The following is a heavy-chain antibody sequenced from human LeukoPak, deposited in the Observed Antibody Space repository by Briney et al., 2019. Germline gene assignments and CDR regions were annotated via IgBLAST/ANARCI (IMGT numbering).Heavy chain of an antibody. J-gene: IGHJ4*02. CDR3: AKDGHYGGYFDF. CDR2: VTNNGDAT. D-gene: IGHD4-23*01. Sequence: PGGSLRLSCAASGFTVSSNYMSWVRQAPGKGLEWVPVVTNNGDATYYADSVKGRFSISRDNFKNTLYLEINSLRAEDTATYYCAKDGHYGGYFDFWGQGTLVTVSS. V-gene: IGHV3-53*01. CDR1: GFTVSSNY.